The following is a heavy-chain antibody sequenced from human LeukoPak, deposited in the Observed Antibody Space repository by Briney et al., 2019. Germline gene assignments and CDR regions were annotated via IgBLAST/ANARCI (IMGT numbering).Heavy chain of an antibody. J-gene: IGHJ4*02. CDR1: GGSISSSSYY. CDR2: ISYSGNT. V-gene: IGHV4-39*07. D-gene: IGHD3-22*01. Sequence: SETLSLTCTVSGGSISSSSYYWGWIRQPPGKGLEWIGSISYSGNTYYNPSLKSRVTISVDTSKNQFSLQLNSVTAEDTAVYYCARARYYYDGSGYYHFDYWGQGTLVTVSS. CDR3: ARARYYYDGSGYYHFDY.